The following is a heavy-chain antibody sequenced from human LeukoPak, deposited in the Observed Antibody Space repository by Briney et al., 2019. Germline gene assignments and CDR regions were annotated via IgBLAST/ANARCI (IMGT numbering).Heavy chain of an antibody. CDR3: ARVGHYYYGSGSYSPYDAFDI. CDR2: XXXXNGNT. CDR1: GYTFTSYG. V-gene: IGHV1-18*04. Sequence: ASVKVSCKASGYTFTSYGISWVRQAPGQGLEWXXXXXXXNGNTNYAQKLQGRVTMTTDTSTSTAYMELRSLRSDDTAVYYCARVGHYYYGSGSYSPYDAFDIWGQGTMVTVSS. J-gene: IGHJ3*02. D-gene: IGHD3-10*01.